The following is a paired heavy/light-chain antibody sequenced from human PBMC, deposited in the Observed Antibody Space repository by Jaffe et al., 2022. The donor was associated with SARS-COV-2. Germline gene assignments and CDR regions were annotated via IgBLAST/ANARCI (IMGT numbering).Light chain of an antibody. CDR1: SSDVGGYNY. V-gene: IGLV2-11*01. CDR2: DVS. CDR3: CSYAGSYFVV. Sequence: QSALTQPRSVSGSPGQSVTISCTGTSSDVGGYNYVSWYQQHPGKAPKLMIYDVSKRPSGVPDRFSGSKSGNTASLTISGLQAEDEADYYCCSYAGSYFVVFGGGTKLTVL. J-gene: IGLJ2*01.
Heavy chain of an antibody. CDR2: ISYDGSNK. CDR1: GFTFSSYG. V-gene: IGHV3-30*18. Sequence: QVQLVESGGGVVQPGRSLRLSCAASGFTFSSYGMHWVRQAPGKGLEWVAVISYDGSNKYYADSVKGRFTISRDNSKNTLYLQMNSLRAEDTAVYYCAKDSSGMTTVTTRPLFQHWGQGTLVTVSS. D-gene: IGHD4-17*01. J-gene: IGHJ1*01. CDR3: AKDSSGMTTVTTRPLFQH.